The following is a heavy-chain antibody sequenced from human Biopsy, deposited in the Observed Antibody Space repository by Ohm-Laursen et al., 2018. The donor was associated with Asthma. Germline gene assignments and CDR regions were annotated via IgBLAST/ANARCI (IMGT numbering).Heavy chain of an antibody. CDR2: ISWNSGSI. CDR1: SSGGYS. Sequence: SSGGYSWSWIRQPPGKGLEWVSGISWNSGSIGYADSVKGRFTISRDNAKNSLYLQMNSLRAEDTALYYCAKGEWELLEANFDYWGQGTLVTVSS. CDR3: AKGEWELLEANFDY. D-gene: IGHD1-26*01. J-gene: IGHJ4*02. V-gene: IGHV3-9*01.